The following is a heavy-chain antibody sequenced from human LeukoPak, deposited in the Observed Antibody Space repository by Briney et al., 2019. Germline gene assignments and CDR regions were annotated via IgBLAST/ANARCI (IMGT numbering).Heavy chain of an antibody. CDR1: GGSISSYY. CDR3: ARDGDYRFDY. J-gene: IGHJ4*02. Sequence: SETLSLTCTVSGGSISSYYWGWIRQPPGKGLEWIGYIYSSGCTNYNPSLKSRVTISVDTSKNQFSLKLSSVTAADTAVYYYARDGDYRFDYWGQGTLVTVSS. D-gene: IGHD4-17*01. CDR2: IYSSGCT. V-gene: IGHV4-59*01.